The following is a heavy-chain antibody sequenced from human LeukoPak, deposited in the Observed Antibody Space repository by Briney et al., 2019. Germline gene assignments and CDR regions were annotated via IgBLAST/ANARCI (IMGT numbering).Heavy chain of an antibody. D-gene: IGHD3-22*01. CDR3: ARGRYYYDSSGYYYFDY. CDR1: GGSFSGYY. Sequence: SETLSLTCAVYGGSFSGYYWSWIRQPPGKGLEWIGEINHRGSTNYNPSLKSRVTISVDTSKNQFSLKLSSVTAADTAVYYCARGRYYYDSSGYYYFDYWGQGTLVTVSS. J-gene: IGHJ4*02. CDR2: INHRGST. V-gene: IGHV4-34*01.